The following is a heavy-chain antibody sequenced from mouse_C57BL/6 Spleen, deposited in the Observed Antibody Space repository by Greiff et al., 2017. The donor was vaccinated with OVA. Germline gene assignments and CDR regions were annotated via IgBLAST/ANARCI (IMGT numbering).Heavy chain of an antibody. D-gene: IGHD2-1*01. V-gene: IGHV3-1*01. CDR2: ISYSCSP. J-gene: IGHJ1*03. CDR3: ARDGYYGNYGVFEV. CDR1: GYSITSAYD. Sequence: EVKVVESGPGMVQPSQSLSLTCTVTGYSITSAYDWHLIRHFPGNKLELMGYISYSCSPHYHPSLKSRTSLTPDTSNTHFFMKLNAVTTEDTATYYCARDGYYGNYGVFEVWGTGTTVTVAS.